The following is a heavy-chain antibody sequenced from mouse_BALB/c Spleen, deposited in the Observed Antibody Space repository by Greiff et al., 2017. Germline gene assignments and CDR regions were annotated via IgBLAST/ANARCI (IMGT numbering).Heavy chain of an antibody. D-gene: IGHD1-1*01. CDR1: GYSITSDYA. CDR2: ISYSGST. CDR3: ARDYGSSPWYFDV. Sequence: EVKVEESGPGLVKPSQSLSLTCTVTGYSITSDYAWNWIRQFPGNKLEWMGYISYSGSTSYNPSLKSRISITRDTSKNQFFLQLNSVTTEDTATYYCARDYGSSPWYFDVWGAGTTVTVSS. J-gene: IGHJ1*01. V-gene: IGHV3-2*02.